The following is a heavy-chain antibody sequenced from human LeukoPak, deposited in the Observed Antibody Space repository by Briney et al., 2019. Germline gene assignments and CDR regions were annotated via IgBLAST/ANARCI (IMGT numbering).Heavy chain of an antibody. CDR1: GFTFSSYA. D-gene: IGHD6-19*01. Sequence: VRSLRLSCAASGFTFSSYALHWVRQAPGKGLEWLAVISYDGRQKFYADSVKGRFTISRDDSKDTLFLQMNSLRTEDTALYYCATEQWQLPLDYWGRGNLVTVFS. CDR3: ATEQWQLPLDY. V-gene: IGHV3-30*04. J-gene: IGHJ4*02. CDR2: ISYDGRQK.